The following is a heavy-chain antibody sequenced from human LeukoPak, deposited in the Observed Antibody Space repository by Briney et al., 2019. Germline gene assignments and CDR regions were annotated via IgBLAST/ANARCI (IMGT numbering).Heavy chain of an antibody. J-gene: IGHJ4*02. D-gene: IGHD2-15*01. CDR3: ARAISGPLFDY. CDR2: IYYSGST. CDR1: GGSIGSGTYY. V-gene: IGHV4-39*07. Sequence: PSETLSLTCTVSGGSIGSGTYYWGWIRQSPGKGLEWIGSIYYSGSTYYNPSLKSRVTISVDTSKNQFSLKLSSVTAADTAVYYCARAISGPLFDYWGQGTLVTVSS.